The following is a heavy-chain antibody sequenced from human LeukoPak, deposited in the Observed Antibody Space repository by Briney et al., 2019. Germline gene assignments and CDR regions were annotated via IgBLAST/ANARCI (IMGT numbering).Heavy chain of an antibody. J-gene: IGHJ5*02. CDR1: GYSFTSYW. CDR3: ARALGYCSSTSCYGNWFDP. V-gene: IGHV5-51*01. CDR2: IYPGDSDT. D-gene: IGHD2-2*01. Sequence: PGESLKISCKGSGYSFTSYWIGWVRQVPGKGLEWMGIIYPGDSDTRYSPSFQGQVTISADKSISTAYLQWSSLKASDTAMYYCARALGYCSSTSCYGNWFDPWGQGTLVTVSS.